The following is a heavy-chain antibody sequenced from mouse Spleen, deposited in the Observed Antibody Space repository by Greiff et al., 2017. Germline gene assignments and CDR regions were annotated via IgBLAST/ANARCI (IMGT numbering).Heavy chain of an antibody. V-gene: IGHV14-4*01. CDR2: IDPENGDT. CDR1: GFNIKDDY. D-gene: IGHD4-1*01. CDR3: TTGTVNWDDY. Sequence: EVQLQQSGAELVRPGASVKLSCTASGFNIKDDYMHWVKQRPEQGLEWIGWIDPENGDTEYASKFQGKATITADTSSNTAYLQLSSLTSEDTAVYYCTTGTVNWDDYWGQGTTLTVSS. J-gene: IGHJ2*01.